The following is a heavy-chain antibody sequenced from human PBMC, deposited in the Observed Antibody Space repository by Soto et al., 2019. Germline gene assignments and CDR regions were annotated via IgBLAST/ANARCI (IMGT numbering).Heavy chain of an antibody. J-gene: IGHJ6*02. Sequence: EVQLLESGGGLVQPGGSLRLSCAASGFTFSSYAMSWVRQAPGKGLEWVSAISGSGGSTYYADSVKGRFTISRDNSKNTLYLQMISLRAEDTAVYYCAKGCVVSSSWYNYYYYGMDVWGQGTTVTVSS. V-gene: IGHV3-23*01. CDR2: ISGSGGST. CDR3: AKGCVVSSSWYNYYYYGMDV. D-gene: IGHD6-13*01. CDR1: GFTFSSYA.